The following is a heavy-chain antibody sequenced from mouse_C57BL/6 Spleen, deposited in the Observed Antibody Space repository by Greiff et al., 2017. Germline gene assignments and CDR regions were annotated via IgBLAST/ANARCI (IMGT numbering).Heavy chain of an antibody. CDR1: GYTFTDYY. D-gene: IGHD1-1*01. V-gene: IGHV1-19*01. CDR3: AREYYGSSAWFAY. J-gene: IGHJ3*01. CDR2: INPYNGGT. Sequence: EVKLQESGPVLVKPGASVKMSCKASGYTFTDYYMNWVKQSHGKSLEWIGVINPYNGGTSYNQKFKGKATLTVDKSSSTAYMELNSLTSEDSAVYYCAREYYGSSAWFAYWGQGTLVTVSA.